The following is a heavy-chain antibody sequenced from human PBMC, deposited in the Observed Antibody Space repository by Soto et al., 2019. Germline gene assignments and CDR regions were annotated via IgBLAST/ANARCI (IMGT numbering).Heavy chain of an antibody. CDR3: ASSIAAAKGGRDY. CDR1: GGTFSSYT. D-gene: IGHD6-13*01. V-gene: IGHV1-69*02. J-gene: IGHJ4*02. CDR2: IIPILGIA. Sequence: QVQLVQSGAEVKKPGSSVKVSCKASGGTFSSYTISWVRQAPGQGLEWMGRIIPILGIANYAQKFQGRVTITADKSTSTAYMGLSSLRSEDTAVYYCASSIAAAKGGRDYWGQGTLVTVSS.